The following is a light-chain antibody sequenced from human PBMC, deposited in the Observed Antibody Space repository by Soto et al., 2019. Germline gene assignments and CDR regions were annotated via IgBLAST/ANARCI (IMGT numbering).Light chain of an antibody. J-gene: IGKJ5*01. CDR2: DAS. Sequence: EIVLTQTPATLSLSQGDRVTLSCRASQSVSSSLAWYQQSPGQAPRLLIYDASTRATGIPARFSGSGSGTDFTLTISSLEPEDFAVYYCQQRSSWPRTFGHGTRLEN. CDR1: QSVSSS. CDR3: QQRSSWPRT. V-gene: IGKV3-11*01.